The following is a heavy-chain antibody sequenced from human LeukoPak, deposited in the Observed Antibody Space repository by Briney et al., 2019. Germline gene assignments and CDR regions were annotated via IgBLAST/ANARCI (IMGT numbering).Heavy chain of an antibody. D-gene: IGHD6-13*01. V-gene: IGHV4-30-2*06. CDR2: IWPSGST. J-gene: IGHJ4*02. CDR3: ARDISSWGDYYFDY. CDR1: GGSISSGPYF. Sequence: SETLSLTCSVSGGSISSGPYFWSWIRQSPGQGLEWSGYIWPSGSTNYNPSLSGRVAISLDKSRNQFSLKLSSVTAADTAVYYCARDISSWGDYYFDYWGQGTLVTVSS.